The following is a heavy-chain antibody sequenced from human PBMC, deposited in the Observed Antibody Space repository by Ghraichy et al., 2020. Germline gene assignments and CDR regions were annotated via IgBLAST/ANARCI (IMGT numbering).Heavy chain of an antibody. CDR3: ARDQSGYVKLRSYYYYGMDV. J-gene: IGHJ6*02. V-gene: IGHV6-1*01. D-gene: IGHD5-12*01. Sequence: SQTLSLTCAISGDSVSSNSAAWNWIRQSPSRGLEWLGRTYYRSKWYNDYAVSVKSRITINPDTSKNQFSLQLNSVTPEDTAVYYCARDQSGYVKLRSYYYYGMDVWGQGTTVTVSS. CDR2: TYYRSKWYN. CDR1: GDSVSSNSAA.